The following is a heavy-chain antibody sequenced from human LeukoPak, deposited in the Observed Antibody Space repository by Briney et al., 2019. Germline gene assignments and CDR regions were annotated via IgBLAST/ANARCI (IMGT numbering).Heavy chain of an antibody. CDR3: AKYHNWNENYFDY. CDR2: IYKAGDP. CDR1: GFTVSTNY. V-gene: IGHV3-53*01. Sequence: GGSLRLSCAASGFTVSTNYMTWVRQAPGKGLEWVSVIYKAGDPYNADSVKGRFSISRDNRKNMLYLQMNSLRAEDTAVYYCAKYHNWNENYFDYWGQGTLVTVSS. D-gene: IGHD1-1*01. J-gene: IGHJ4*02.